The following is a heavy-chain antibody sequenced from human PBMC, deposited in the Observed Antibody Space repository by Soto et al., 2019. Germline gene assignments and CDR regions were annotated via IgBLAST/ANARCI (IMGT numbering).Heavy chain of an antibody. CDR2: MNPNSGNT. CDR1: GYTFTSYD. J-gene: IGHJ4*02. V-gene: IGHV1-8*01. Sequence: ASVKVSCKASGYTFTSYDINWVRQATGQGLEWMGWMNPNSGNTGYAQKFQGRVTMTGNTSISTAYMELSSLRSEDTAVYYCARGLNDYGDPTDYWGQGTLVTVSS. CDR3: ARGLNDYGDPTDY. D-gene: IGHD4-17*01.